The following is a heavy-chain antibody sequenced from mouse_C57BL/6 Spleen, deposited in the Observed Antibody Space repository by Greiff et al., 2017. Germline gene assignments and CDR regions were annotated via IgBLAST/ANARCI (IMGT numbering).Heavy chain of an antibody. CDR2: IHPNSGST. Sequence: VQLQQSGAELVKPGASVKLSCKASGYTFTSYWMHWVKQRPGQGLEWIGMIHPNSGSTNYNEKFKSKATLTVDKSASPAYMQLSSLTSEASAVYYCASINYGSSAWFAYWGQGTLVTVSA. CDR1: GYTFTSYW. J-gene: IGHJ3*01. V-gene: IGHV1-64*01. CDR3: ASINYGSSAWFAY. D-gene: IGHD1-1*01.